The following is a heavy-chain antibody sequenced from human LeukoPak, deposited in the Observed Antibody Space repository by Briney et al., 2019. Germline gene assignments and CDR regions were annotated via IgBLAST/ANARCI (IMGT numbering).Heavy chain of an antibody. CDR1: GGSISSYY. D-gene: IGHD3-10*01. CDR2: IYTSGST. V-gene: IGHV4-4*07. CDR3: ARGFFDLCSGSYEVCGYMDV. Sequence: SETLSLTCTVSGGSISSYYWSWIRQPAGKGLEWIGRIYTSGSTNYNPSLKSRVTMSVDTSKNQFSLKLSSVTAADTAVYYCARGFFDLCSGSYEVCGYMDVWGKGTTVTISS. J-gene: IGHJ6*03.